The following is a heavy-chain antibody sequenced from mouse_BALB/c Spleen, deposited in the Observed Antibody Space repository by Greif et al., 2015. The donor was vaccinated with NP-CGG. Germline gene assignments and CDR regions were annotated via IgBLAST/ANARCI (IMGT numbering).Heavy chain of an antibody. V-gene: IGHV14-3*02. Sequence: VQLKESGAELVKPGASVKLSCTASGFNIKDTYIHWMKQRPEQGLEWIGRIVPANGNTRYDPRFQGKATITADTSSNTAYLQLSSLTSEDTAIYFCARYDFSGRSYFDVWGAGTSVTVSS. CDR3: ARYDFSGRSYFDV. J-gene: IGHJ1*01. D-gene: IGHD1-1*01. CDR1: GFNIKDTY. CDR2: IVPANGNT.